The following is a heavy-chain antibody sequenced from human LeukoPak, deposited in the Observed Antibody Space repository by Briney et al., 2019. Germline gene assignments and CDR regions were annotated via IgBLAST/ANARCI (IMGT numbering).Heavy chain of an antibody. CDR3: VRDLGGRSGH. J-gene: IGHJ4*02. CDR2: INEDGRTT. Sequence: PGGSLRLSCAASGFTFGSNWMHWVRQAPGKGLVWVSRINEDGRTTNYADSVKGRFTISRDNAKNTLDLQMNSLRAEDTAVYYCVRDLGGRSGHWGQGTLVTVSS. CDR1: GFTFGSNW. V-gene: IGHV3-74*01. D-gene: IGHD1-26*01.